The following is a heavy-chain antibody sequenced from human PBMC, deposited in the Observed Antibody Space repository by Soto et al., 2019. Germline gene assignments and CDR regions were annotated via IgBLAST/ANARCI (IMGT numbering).Heavy chain of an antibody. Sequence: QVQLQESGPGLVKPSQTLSLTCSVSGGSISSAEYYWSWRLQHPGKGLEWIGYSYYSGSTYYNPSLKSRVTISLDTSKDQFSLKLSSVTAADTAVYYCARTDSSAYFLDYWGQGTLVTVSS. CDR3: ARTDSSAYFLDY. J-gene: IGHJ4*02. D-gene: IGHD3-22*01. CDR1: GGSISSAEYY. V-gene: IGHV4-31*03. CDR2: SYYSGST.